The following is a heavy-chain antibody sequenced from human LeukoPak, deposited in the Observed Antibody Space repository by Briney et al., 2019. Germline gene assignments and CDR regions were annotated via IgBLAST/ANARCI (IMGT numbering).Heavy chain of an antibody. V-gene: IGHV4-59*08. CDR2: IYYSGST. CDR3: ARVKGDAFDI. CDR1: DGSISSYY. Sequence: PSGTLSLTCTVSDGSISSYYWSWIRQPPGKGLEWIGYIYYSGSTNYNPSLKSRVTISVDTSKNQFSLKLSSVTAADTAVYYCARVKGDAFDIWGQGTMVTVSS. J-gene: IGHJ3*02.